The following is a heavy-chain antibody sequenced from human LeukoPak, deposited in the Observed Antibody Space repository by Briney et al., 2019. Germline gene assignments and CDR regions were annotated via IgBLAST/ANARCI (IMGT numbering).Heavy chain of an antibody. J-gene: IGHJ5*02. V-gene: IGHV1-2*06. D-gene: IGHD3-3*01. CDR1: GYTFTGYY. CDR3: AREGCWSGYYTHNWFDP. Sequence: ASVKLSCKASGYTFTGYYMHWVRQAPGQGLEWMGRINPNSGGTNYAQKFQGRVTMTRDTSISTAYMELSRLRSDDTAVYYCAREGCWSGYYTHNWFDPWGQGTLVTVSS. CDR2: INPNSGGT.